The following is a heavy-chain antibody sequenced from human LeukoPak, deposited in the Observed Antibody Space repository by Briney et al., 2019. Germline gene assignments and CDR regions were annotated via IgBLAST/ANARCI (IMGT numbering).Heavy chain of an antibody. CDR3: ARDRDWGSSYFDY. V-gene: IGHV4-4*07. CDR1: GGSISSYH. J-gene: IGHJ4*02. D-gene: IGHD3-16*01. CDR2: ISASGST. Sequence: PSETLSLTCTVSGGSISSYHWSWIRQLAGKGLEWLGRISASGSTNYNPSLNSRVTMSLDTSKNQFSLKLSSVTAADTAVYYWARDRDWGSSYFDYWGQGSLVTVSS.